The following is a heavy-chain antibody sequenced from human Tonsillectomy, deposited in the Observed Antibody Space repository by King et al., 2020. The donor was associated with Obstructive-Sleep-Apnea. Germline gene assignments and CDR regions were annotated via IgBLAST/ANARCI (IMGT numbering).Heavy chain of an antibody. V-gene: IGHV3-30*18. J-gene: IGHJ4*02. D-gene: IGHD1-26*01. CDR1: GFTFSSYD. CDR3: AKIIVGASKPLDY. CDR2: TSYDGSNK. Sequence: LVESGGGVVQPGRSLRLSCAASGFTFSSYDMHWVRPAPGKGLEWVAVTSYDGSNKYYADSVKGRFTISRDNSKNTLYLQMNSLRVEDTAAYYCAKIIVGASKPLDYWGRGTLVTVSS.